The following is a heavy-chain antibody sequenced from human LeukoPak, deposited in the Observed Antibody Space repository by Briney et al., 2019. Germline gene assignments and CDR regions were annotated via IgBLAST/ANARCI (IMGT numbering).Heavy chain of an antibody. J-gene: IGHJ5*02. D-gene: IGHD3-10*01. CDR2: ISLSGST. V-gene: IGHV4-61*02. CDR1: GGSISSGSYY. CDR3: ARLRLTMVRGVIFDADINWFDP. Sequence: SETLSLTCTVSGGSISSGSYYWSWLRQPAGTGLEWIGRISLSGSTTYNPSLKSRVTISVDTSKNQFSLKLSSVTAADTAVYYCARLRLTMVRGVIFDADINWFDPWGQGTLVTVSS.